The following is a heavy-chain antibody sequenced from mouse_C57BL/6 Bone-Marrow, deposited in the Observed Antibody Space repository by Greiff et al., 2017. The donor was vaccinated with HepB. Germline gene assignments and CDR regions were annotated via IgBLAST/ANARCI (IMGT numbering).Heavy chain of an antibody. Sequence: EVKLEESGGGLVQPGGSLSLSCAASGFTFTDYYMSWVRQPPGKALEWLGFIRNKANGYTTEYSASVKGRFTISRDNSQSILYRQMNALRAEDSATYYCARFPHYYGSSRYAMDYWGQGTSVTVSS. CDR1: GFTFTDYY. V-gene: IGHV7-3*01. CDR2: IRNKANGYTT. CDR3: ARFPHYYGSSRYAMDY. D-gene: IGHD1-1*01. J-gene: IGHJ4*01.